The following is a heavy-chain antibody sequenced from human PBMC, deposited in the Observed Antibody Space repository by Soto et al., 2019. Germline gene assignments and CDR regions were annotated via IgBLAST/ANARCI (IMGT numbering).Heavy chain of an antibody. Sequence: QVQLQESGPGLVKPSQTLSLTCTVSGGSISRGGYYWSWIRQHPGKGLEWIGYIYYSGGTYYNPSLKSRVTRSVDTSENQFSLMLSSVTAADTAVYYCARKDSGYADYMDVWGKGTTVTVSS. CDR2: IYYSGGT. V-gene: IGHV4-31*03. D-gene: IGHD5-12*01. CDR1: GGSISRGGYY. J-gene: IGHJ6*03. CDR3: ARKDSGYADYMDV.